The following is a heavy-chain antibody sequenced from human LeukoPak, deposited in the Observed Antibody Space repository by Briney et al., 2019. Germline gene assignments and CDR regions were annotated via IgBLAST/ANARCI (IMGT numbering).Heavy chain of an antibody. D-gene: IGHD2-2*01. CDR1: GFTFSRYG. V-gene: IGHV3-30*18. Sequence: SGGSLRLSCAASGFTFSRYGMHWVRQAPGKGLEWVAVISYDGSNKYYEDSVKGRFTISRDNSKNTLYLQMNSLRAEDTAVYYCAKSAYQYQLLWDHFDYWGQGTLVTVS. J-gene: IGHJ4*02. CDR3: AKSAYQYQLLWDHFDY. CDR2: ISYDGSNK.